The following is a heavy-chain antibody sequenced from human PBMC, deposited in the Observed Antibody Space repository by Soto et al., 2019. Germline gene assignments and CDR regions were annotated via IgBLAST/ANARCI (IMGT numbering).Heavy chain of an antibody. Sequence: GGSLRLSCAASGFTFSDYYMSWIRQAPGKGLEWVSFISTTGSFTNYADSLKGRFTISRDNAKNSLYLQINSLRADDTAVYYCARAQWELDYWGQGTLVTVSS. CDR2: ISTTGSFT. J-gene: IGHJ4*02. D-gene: IGHD1-26*01. CDR1: GFTFSDYY. V-gene: IGHV3-11*06. CDR3: ARAQWELDY.